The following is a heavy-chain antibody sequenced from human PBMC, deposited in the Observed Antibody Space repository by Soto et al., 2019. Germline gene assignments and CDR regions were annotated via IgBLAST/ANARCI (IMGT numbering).Heavy chain of an antibody. J-gene: IGHJ5*02. CDR3: VASLAASGLNWLDP. V-gene: IGHV4-4*07. Sequence: QLQLQESGPGLVKTSETLSLTCTVSGGSISEKYWNWVRQPPGKGLEWIGLIFANGNTDYNPSLKSRVTMSVDASKNQFSLRLTSMTAADTAVYYCVASLAASGLNWLDPWGRGTLVTVSS. CDR1: GGSISEKY. CDR2: IFANGNT. D-gene: IGHD6-13*01.